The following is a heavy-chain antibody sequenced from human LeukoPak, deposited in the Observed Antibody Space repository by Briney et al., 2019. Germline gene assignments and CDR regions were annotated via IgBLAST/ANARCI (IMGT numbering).Heavy chain of an antibody. CDR2: IMPSLGIT. CDR1: GGTFSSYA. Sequence: SVKVSCKASGGTFSSYAISWVRQAPGQGLEWMGRIMPSLGITNYAQNFQGRVTITADKSTSTSYMELRSLRSEDTAVYYCARGNWGVTVTKYYYYGMDVWGQGTTITVFS. D-gene: IGHD4-17*01. CDR3: ARGNWGVTVTKYYYYGMDV. V-gene: IGHV1-69*04. J-gene: IGHJ6*02.